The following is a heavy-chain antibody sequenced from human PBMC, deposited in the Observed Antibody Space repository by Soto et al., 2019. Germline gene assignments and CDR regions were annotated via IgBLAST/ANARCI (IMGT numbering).Heavy chain of an antibody. CDR1: GYTFTSYA. V-gene: IGHV1-3*01. CDR2: INAGNGNT. Sequence: GASVKVSCKASGYTFTSYAMHWVRQAPGQRLEWMGWINAGNGNTKYSQKFQGRVTITTDTSTSTAYMELSSLRSEDTAVYYCARGAESITGTTCLDYWGQGTLVTVSS. D-gene: IGHD1-7*01. J-gene: IGHJ4*02. CDR3: ARGAESITGTTCLDY.